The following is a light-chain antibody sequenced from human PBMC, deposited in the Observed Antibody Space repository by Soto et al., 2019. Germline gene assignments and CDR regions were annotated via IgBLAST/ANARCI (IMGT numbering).Light chain of an antibody. Sequence: DIQMTQSPSSLSASVGDRVSITCRASETISSNYLNWYQQKPGKAPKLLVYAASMLHAGVPSRFTGSGFDTDFTLTISSLQPEDFAMYYCQQSFDTPYTFGQGTKVEI. CDR3: QQSFDTPYT. CDR2: AAS. CDR1: ETISSNY. J-gene: IGKJ2*01. V-gene: IGKV1-39*01.